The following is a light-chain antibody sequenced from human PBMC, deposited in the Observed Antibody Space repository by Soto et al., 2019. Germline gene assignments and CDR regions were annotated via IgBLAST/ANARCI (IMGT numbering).Light chain of an antibody. CDR2: GAS. CDR3: QQYGSSPWK. V-gene: IGKV3-20*01. Sequence: EIVLTQSPGTLSLSSGERAALSCRASQSVSSSYLAWYQQKPGQAPRLLIYGASSRATGIPDRFSGSGSGTEFTLTISRLEPEDFAVYYCQQYGSSPWKFGQGTKVEIK. CDR1: QSVSSSY. J-gene: IGKJ1*01.